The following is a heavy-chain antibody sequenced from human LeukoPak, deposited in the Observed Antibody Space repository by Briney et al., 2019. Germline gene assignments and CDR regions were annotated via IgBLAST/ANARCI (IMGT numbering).Heavy chain of an antibody. V-gene: IGHV1-2*02. Sequence: ASVKVSCKASGYTFTGYYMHWVRQAPGQGLEWMGWINPNSGGTNYAQKFQGGVTMTRDMSISTAYMELSRLRSDDTAVYYCARSRWEDDYYGMDVWGQGTTVTVSS. D-gene: IGHD1-26*01. J-gene: IGHJ6*02. CDR3: ARSRWEDDYYGMDV. CDR1: GYTFTGYY. CDR2: INPNSGGT.